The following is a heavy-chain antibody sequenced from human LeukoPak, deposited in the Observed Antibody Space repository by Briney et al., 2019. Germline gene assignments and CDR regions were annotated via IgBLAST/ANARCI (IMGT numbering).Heavy chain of an antibody. CDR2: ISNSGST. Sequence: SETLSLTCTVSGGSVSSGSYYWSWIRQPPGKGLEWIGYISNSGSTYNNPSLKSRGTIAVDTSKNQFSLKLNSVTAADTAVYYCARGGQWLLNWGQGTLVTVSS. J-gene: IGHJ4*02. D-gene: IGHD6-19*01. V-gene: IGHV4-61*01. CDR1: GGSVSSGSYY. CDR3: ARGGQWLLN.